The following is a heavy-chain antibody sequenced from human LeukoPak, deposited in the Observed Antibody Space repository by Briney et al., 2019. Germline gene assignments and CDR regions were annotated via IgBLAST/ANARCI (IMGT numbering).Heavy chain of an antibody. CDR2: IYYSGST. D-gene: IGHD4-4*01. V-gene: IGHV4-59*08. CDR1: GGSFSGYH. Sequence: SETLSLTCAVYGGSFSGYHWSWIRQPPGKGLEWIGYIYYSGSTNYNPSLKSRVTISVDTSKNQFSLKLSSVTAADTAVYYCARHGRATYDYSNYGFDYWGQGTLVTVSS. J-gene: IGHJ4*02. CDR3: ARHGRATYDYSNYGFDY.